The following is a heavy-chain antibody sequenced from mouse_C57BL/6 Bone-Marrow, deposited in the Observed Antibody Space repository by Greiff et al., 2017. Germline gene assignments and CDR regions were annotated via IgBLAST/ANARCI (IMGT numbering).Heavy chain of an antibody. J-gene: IGHJ4*01. CDR3: VGRYYGMDY. V-gene: IGHV1-81*01. CDR1: GYTFTSYG. Sequence: VQLQVSGAELARPGASVKLSCKASGYTFTSYGISWVKQRTGQGLEWIGEIYPRSGNTYYNEKFKGKATLTADKSSSTAYMELRSLTSEDSAVECCVGRYYGMDYWGQGTSVTVSS. CDR2: IYPRSGNT.